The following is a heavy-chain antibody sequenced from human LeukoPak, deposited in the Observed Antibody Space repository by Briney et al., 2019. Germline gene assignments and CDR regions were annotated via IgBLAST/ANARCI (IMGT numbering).Heavy chain of an antibody. CDR3: ARVRILTGYYSNDY. D-gene: IGHD3-9*01. CDR1: GFTFSNYW. Sequence: PRGSLRLSCAASGFTFSNYWMTWVRQAPGKGLEWVANINNDGSEKYYDDSLKGRFTFCRDNAENSLYLQMNSLRAEDTAVYYCARVRILTGYYSNDYWGQGTLVTVSS. CDR2: INNDGSEK. V-gene: IGHV3-7*04. J-gene: IGHJ4*02.